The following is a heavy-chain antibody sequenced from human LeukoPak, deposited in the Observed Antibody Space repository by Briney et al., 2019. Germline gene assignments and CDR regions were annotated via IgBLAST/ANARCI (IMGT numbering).Heavy chain of an antibody. CDR3: AKNRGATWWDLVDY. Sequence: ASVKVSCKASGHTFTNFGITWVRQAPGQRLEWMGGIGADSGNTNYAQKIQGRVTLSIDTSTSTAYIELRTLGSDDTAVYFCAKNRGATWWDLVDYWGQGTLVTVSS. J-gene: IGHJ4*02. CDR2: IGADSGNT. D-gene: IGHD1-26*01. CDR1: GHTFTNFG. V-gene: IGHV1-18*01.